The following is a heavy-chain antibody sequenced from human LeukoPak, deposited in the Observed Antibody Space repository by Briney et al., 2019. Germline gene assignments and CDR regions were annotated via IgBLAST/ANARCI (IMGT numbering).Heavy chain of an antibody. V-gene: IGHV4-30-2*01. D-gene: IGHD6-6*01. CDR3: ARGEARRAYNWFDP. CDR2: IYHSGST. J-gene: IGHJ5*02. Sequence: SQTRSLTCTVSGGSISSGGYYWSWIRQPPGKGLEWIGYIYHSGSTYYNLSLKSRVTISVDRSKNQFSLKLSSVTAADTAVYYCARGEARRAYNWFDPWGQGTLVTVSS. CDR1: GGSISSGGYY.